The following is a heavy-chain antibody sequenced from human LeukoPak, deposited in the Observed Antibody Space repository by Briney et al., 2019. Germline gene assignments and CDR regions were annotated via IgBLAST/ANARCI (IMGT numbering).Heavy chain of an antibody. CDR1: GFSFSNFG. V-gene: IGHV3-33*01. CDR2: VWYDGGNK. Sequence: GGSLRLSCAASGFSFSNFGFHWVRQAPGKGLEWVAVVWYDGGNKYYGDSVKGRFSISKDNSKDTIHLQMDSLRGDDTAVYYCARDQWFGGSKTVLDYWGQGTLVTVSS. D-gene: IGHD3-10*01. J-gene: IGHJ4*02. CDR3: ARDQWFGGSKTVLDY.